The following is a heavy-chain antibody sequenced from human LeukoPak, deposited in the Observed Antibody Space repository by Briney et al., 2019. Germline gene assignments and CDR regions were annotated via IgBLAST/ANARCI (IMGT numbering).Heavy chain of an antibody. V-gene: IGHV3-7*02. CDR1: GFTFSTFW. CDR3: ARVSRDDILTGYYPYYLDY. J-gene: IGHJ4*02. CDR2: IKQDGSEK. D-gene: IGHD3-9*01. Sequence: GGSLRLSCAASGFTFSTFWMSWVRQAPGKGLEWVANIKQDGSEKYYVDSVKGRFTISRDNAKNSLYLQMNSLRAEDTAVYYCARVSRDDILTGYYPYYLDYWGQGTLVTVSS.